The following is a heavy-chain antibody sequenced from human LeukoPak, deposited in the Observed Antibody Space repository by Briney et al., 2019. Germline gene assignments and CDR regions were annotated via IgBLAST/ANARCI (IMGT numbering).Heavy chain of an antibody. CDR1: GYSFTTYW. CDR2: IYPGDSDT. CDR3: ARYYGDRFYFDY. V-gene: IGHV5-51*01. Sequence: GECQKISCKGSGYSFTTYWIAWVRPMPGKGLGWMGMIYPGDSDTRYSPSFQGQVNISADQSISTAYLKWSSLKASDTAMFYCARYYGDRFYFDYWRQGTLVTV. D-gene: IGHD4-17*01. J-gene: IGHJ4*02.